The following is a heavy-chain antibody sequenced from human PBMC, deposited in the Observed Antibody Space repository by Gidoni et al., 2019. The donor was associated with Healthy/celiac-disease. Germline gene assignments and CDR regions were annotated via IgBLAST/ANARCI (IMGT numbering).Heavy chain of an antibody. D-gene: IGHD6-6*01. CDR1: VGSFRGYY. CDR3: AREGRVAARPGGWFDP. V-gene: IGHV4-34*01. Sequence: QVKLQQWGAGRLKPSETLSLTCAVYVGSFRGYYWSWIRQPPGKGLGWIGEINHSGSTNYNPSLKSRVTISVDTSKNQFSLKLSSVTAADTAVYYCAREGRVAARPGGWFDPWGQGTLVTVSS. CDR2: INHSGST. J-gene: IGHJ5*02.